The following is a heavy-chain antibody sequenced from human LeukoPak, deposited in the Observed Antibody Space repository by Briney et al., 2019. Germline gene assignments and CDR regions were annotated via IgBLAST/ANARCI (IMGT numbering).Heavy chain of an antibody. D-gene: IGHD3/OR15-3a*01. Sequence: GGSLRLSCAAFEFSFSNYSMTWVRQAPGGGLEWVASISSSSPYKYYADSVKGRFTISTDNAKNSLFLQMNSLRAEDTAVYYCARDQGLGLGYWGQGTLVTVSS. V-gene: IGHV3-21*04. CDR3: ARDQGLGLGY. CDR1: EFSFSNYS. J-gene: IGHJ4*02. CDR2: ISSSSPYK.